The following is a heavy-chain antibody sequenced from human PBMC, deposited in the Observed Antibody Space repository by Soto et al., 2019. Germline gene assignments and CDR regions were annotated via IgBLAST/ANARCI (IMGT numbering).Heavy chain of an antibody. V-gene: IGHV3-21*01. D-gene: IGHD1-26*01. CDR3: ATEKGYSGRPFDS. CDR2: ISPSGSYI. J-gene: IGHJ4*02. Sequence: EVQLVESGGGLVKPGGSLRLSCAASGLTFSDYTMNWVRQAPGKGLEWVSSISPSGSYIYYADSVKGRFTISRDNAKSSLYLHMNSLRAEGTAVYYCATEKGYSGRPFDSWGQGILVTISS. CDR1: GLTFSDYT.